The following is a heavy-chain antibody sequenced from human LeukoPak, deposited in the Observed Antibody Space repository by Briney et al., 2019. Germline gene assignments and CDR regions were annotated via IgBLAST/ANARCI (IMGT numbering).Heavy chain of an antibody. CDR1: GFTVSSNY. J-gene: IGHJ3*02. Sequence: PGGSLRLSCAASGFTVSSNYMSWVRQAPGKGLEWVSGISPSGGITYYTDSVKGRFTISRDNSKNTAYLQMSSLKTEDTAVYYCTRHPPLEMATPRTPHDAFDIWGQGTMVTVSS. CDR2: ISPSGGIT. CDR3: TRHPPLEMATPRTPHDAFDI. V-gene: IGHV3-66*04. D-gene: IGHD5-24*01.